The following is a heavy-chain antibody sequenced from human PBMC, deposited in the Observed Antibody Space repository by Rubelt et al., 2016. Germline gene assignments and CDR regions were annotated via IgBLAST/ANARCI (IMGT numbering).Heavy chain of an antibody. V-gene: IGHV1-8*01. CDR2: LNPNSGNT. J-gene: IGHJ6*02. CDR3: ARQAGHGMDV. D-gene: IGHD3-10*01. Sequence: QVQLVQSGAEVKKPGASVKVSCKASGYAFTNYNINWVRQAAGQGLEWMGWLNPNSGNTGHAQNVQGRVTMTRNTSISTAYMELSSLRSEDTAVYYCARQAGHGMDVWGQGTTVTVSS. CDR1: GYAFTNYN.